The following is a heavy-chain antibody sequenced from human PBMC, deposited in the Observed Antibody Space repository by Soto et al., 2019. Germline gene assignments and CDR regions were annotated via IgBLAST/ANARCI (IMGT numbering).Heavy chain of an antibody. CDR3: ARDTNSGYGRNWYFDL. CDR1: GFVFRSYR. CDR2: IWSVGSKT. Sequence: QVQLVESGGGVVQPETSQRISCAASGFVFRSYRMNWVRQAPGNGLEWVAAIWSVGSKTYFADSVKGRFTISRDNSKNTLYLQMNSLRAEDTAVYYCARDTNSGYGRNWYFDLWGRGTLVTVSS. D-gene: IGHD5-12*01. V-gene: IGHV3-33*01. J-gene: IGHJ2*01.